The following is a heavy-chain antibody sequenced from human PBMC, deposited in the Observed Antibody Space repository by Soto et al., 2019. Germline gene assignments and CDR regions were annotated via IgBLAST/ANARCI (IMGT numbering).Heavy chain of an antibody. D-gene: IGHD1-26*01. CDR3: AKAAVGPTSYYYGMDV. J-gene: IGHJ6*02. CDR1: GFTFSNYA. CDR2: ISGSGDST. Sequence: GGSLRLSCAASGFTFSNYAMSWVRQAPGKGLEWVSAISGSGDSTYYADSVKGRFTISRDNSKNTLYLQLNSLRAEDTAVYYCAKAAVGPTSYYYGMDVWGQGTTVTVSS. V-gene: IGHV3-23*01.